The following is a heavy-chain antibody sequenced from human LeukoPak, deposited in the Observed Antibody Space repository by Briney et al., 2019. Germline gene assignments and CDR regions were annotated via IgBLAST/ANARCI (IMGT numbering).Heavy chain of an antibody. CDR3: AKDIARDGYNPWG. CDR1: GFTFDDYA. V-gene: IGHV3-9*01. J-gene: IGHJ4*02. Sequence: GGSLRLSCATSGFTFDDYAMHWVRQAPGKGLEWVSGISWISGSIGYADSVKGRFTISRDNAKNSLYLQMNSLRAEDTALYYCAKDIARDGYNPWGWGQGTLVTVSS. D-gene: IGHD5-24*01. CDR2: ISWISGSI.